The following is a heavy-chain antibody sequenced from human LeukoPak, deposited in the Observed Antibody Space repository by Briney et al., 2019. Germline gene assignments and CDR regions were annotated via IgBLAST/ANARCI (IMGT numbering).Heavy chain of an antibody. CDR1: GFTFSSYA. V-gene: IGHV3-30*01. J-gene: IGHJ4*02. D-gene: IGHD2-2*01. CDR2: ISYDGSNK. CDR3: ATVSRRCSSTSCCMVY. Sequence: PGGSLRLSCAASGFTFSSYAMHWVRQAPGKGLEWVAVISYDGSNKYYADSVKGRFTISRDNSKNTLYLQMNSLRAEDTAVYYCATVSRRCSSTSCCMVYWGQGTLVTVSS.